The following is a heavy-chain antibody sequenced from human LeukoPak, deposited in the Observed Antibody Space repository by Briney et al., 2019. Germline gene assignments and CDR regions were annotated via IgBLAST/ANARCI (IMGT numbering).Heavy chain of an antibody. J-gene: IGHJ3*02. D-gene: IGHD2-21*01. CDR2: INPSSGDT. V-gene: IGHV1-2*06. CDR3: ARDPGYSYAFDI. CDR1: GYTFTAHY. Sequence: ASVKVSCKASGYTFTAHYMHWVRQAPGQGPEWMGRINPSSGDTEYGQRFQGRVTLTRDTSSSTANMELRRLRSDDTAVYYCARDPGYSYAFDIWGQGTVVIVSS.